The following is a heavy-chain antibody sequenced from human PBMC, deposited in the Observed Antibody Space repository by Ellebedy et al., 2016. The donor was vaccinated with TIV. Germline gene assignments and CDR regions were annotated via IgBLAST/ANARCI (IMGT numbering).Heavy chain of an antibody. CDR3: ARDRTYYDTRGYDWYSDL. V-gene: IGHV3-30*04. J-gene: IGHJ2*01. CDR1: GFTFSSYA. D-gene: IGHD3-22*01. CDR2: ISYDGSNE. Sequence: GESLKISXAASGFTFSSYAMHWVRQAPGKGLEWVAAISYDGSNENYVDSVKGRFTISRDNSKNTLYLQMNTLRAEDTAVYYCARDRTYYDTRGYDWYSDLWGRGTLVTVSS.